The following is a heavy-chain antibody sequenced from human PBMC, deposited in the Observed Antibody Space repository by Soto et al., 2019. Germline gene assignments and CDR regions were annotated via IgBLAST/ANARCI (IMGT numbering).Heavy chain of an antibody. Sequence: GGSLRLSCAASGFTFSNAWMNWVRQAPGKGLEWVGRIKSKTDGGTTDYAAPVKGRFTISRDDSKNTLYLQMNSLKTEDTAVYYCTTDDTIFGVVITSGSFDYWGQGTLVTVSS. J-gene: IGHJ4*02. CDR2: IKSKTDGGTT. CDR3: TTDDTIFGVVITSGSFDY. D-gene: IGHD3-3*01. CDR1: GFTFSNAW. V-gene: IGHV3-15*07.